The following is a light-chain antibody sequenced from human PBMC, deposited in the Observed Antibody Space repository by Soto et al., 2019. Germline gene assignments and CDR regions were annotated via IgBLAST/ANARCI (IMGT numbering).Light chain of an antibody. CDR1: QSISSW. CDR2: DAS. V-gene: IGKV1-5*01. J-gene: IGKJ2*01. CDR3: QQYNSYLYT. Sequence: DIQMTQSPSTLSASVGDRVTITCRASQSISSWLAWYQQKPGKAPKLLIYDASSLESGVPSSFSGSGSGTEFTLTICSLQPDDFATYYCQQYNSYLYTFGQGTKLEIK.